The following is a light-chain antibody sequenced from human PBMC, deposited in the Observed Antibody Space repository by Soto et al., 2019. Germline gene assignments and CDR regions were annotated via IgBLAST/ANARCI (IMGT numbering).Light chain of an antibody. J-gene: IGKJ4*01. CDR1: QSVSNY. CDR3: QHRINWPLT. V-gene: IGKV3-11*01. CDR2: DAS. Sequence: EIVLTQSPATLSLSPGERATLSCRASQSVSNYLAWYQQKPGQAPRLLIYDASNRATGIPARFSGSGYGTEFTLTISSLEPEDFAVYYCQHRINWPLTFGGGTAVEI.